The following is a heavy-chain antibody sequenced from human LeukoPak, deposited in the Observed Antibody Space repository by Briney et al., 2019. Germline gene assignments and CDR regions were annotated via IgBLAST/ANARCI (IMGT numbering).Heavy chain of an antibody. CDR1: GFTFSSYG. J-gene: IGHJ5*02. CDR3: VKEITTNIAHAIDP. D-gene: IGHD6-13*01. V-gene: IGHV3-30*18. CDR2: ISYDGSAT. Sequence: PGGSLRLSCAASGFTFSSYGMQWVRQAPGKGLEWVGVISYDGSATFYGDSVKGRFIISRDNSRNTLFLQMNTLRAEDTAIYYCVKEITTNIAHAIDPWGQGTLVTVSS.